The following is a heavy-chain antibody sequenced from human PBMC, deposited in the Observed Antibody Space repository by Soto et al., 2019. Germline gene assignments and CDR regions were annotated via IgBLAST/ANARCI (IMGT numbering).Heavy chain of an antibody. D-gene: IGHD6-19*01. Sequence: EVQLVESGGGLIQPGGSLRLSCAASGFAVSSKYMTWVRQAPGKGLEWVSVIYGGGTTYYADSVKGRFTISRDTSKNTLYLQMNSLSAEHTALYYCVQPTGWPGFDFWGQGTLVTVSS. CDR3: VQPTGWPGFDF. J-gene: IGHJ4*02. CDR1: GFAVSSKY. V-gene: IGHV3-53*01. CDR2: IYGGGTT.